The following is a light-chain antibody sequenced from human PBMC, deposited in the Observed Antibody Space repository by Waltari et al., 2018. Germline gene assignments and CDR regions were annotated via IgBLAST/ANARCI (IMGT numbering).Light chain of an antibody. V-gene: IGKV3-11*01. CDR3: QQRNDWPPEYT. Sequence: EVVLTQSPATLSLSPGGRVSLSCRASQSVGNSLAWYQQKAGQAPRLLIYDVSNRASGIPARFSGSGSGTDFTLTISSLEPDDFAIYYCQQRNDWPPEYTFGQGTKLEIK. CDR2: DVS. CDR1: QSVGNS. J-gene: IGKJ2*01.